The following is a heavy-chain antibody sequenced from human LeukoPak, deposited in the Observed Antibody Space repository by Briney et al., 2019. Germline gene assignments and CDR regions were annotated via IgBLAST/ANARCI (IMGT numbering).Heavy chain of an antibody. J-gene: IGHJ4*02. Sequence: ASVKVSCKASGYTFTSYGISWVRQAPGQGLEWMGWINPNSGGTNYAQKFQGWVTMTRDTSISTAYMELSRLRSDDTAVYYCARGHDSSGYTFDYWGQGTLVTVSS. CDR3: ARGHDSSGYTFDY. CDR1: GYTFTSYG. D-gene: IGHD3-22*01. V-gene: IGHV1-2*04. CDR2: INPNSGGT.